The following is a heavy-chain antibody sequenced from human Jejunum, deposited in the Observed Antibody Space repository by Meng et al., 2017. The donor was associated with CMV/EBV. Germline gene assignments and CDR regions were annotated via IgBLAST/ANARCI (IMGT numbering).Heavy chain of an antibody. D-gene: IGHD1/OR15-1a*01. CDR3: ARANNHAMDV. CDR2: INSDGSST. V-gene: IGHV3-74*01. J-gene: IGHJ6*02. CDR1: GFSVGSYW. Sequence: CAASGFSVGSYWMHWARQAPGKGLVWVSRINSDGSSTTYADPVKGRFTFSRDNAKNTLYLQMNSLRAEDTAVYYCARANNHAMDVWGQGTTVTVSS.